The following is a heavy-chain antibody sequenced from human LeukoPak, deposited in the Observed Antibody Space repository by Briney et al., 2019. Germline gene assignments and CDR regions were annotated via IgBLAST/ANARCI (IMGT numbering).Heavy chain of an antibody. J-gene: IGHJ6*02. CDR2: IRYDGSNK. D-gene: IGHD3-22*01. CDR1: GFTFSSYG. Sequence: GGSLRLSCAASGFTFSSYGMHWVRQAPGKGLEWVAFIRYDGSNKYYADSVKGRFTISRDNSKNTLYLQMNSLRAEDTAVYYCAREPYYYDSSGYLAAYYYYGMDVWGQGTTVTVSS. V-gene: IGHV3-30*02. CDR3: AREPYYYDSSGYLAAYYYYGMDV.